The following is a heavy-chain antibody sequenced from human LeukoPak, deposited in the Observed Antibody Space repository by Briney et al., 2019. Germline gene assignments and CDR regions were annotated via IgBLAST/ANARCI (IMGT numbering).Heavy chain of an antibody. J-gene: IGHJ6*03. CDR1: GYTFMSYD. CDR3: ARALSWTTESYYYMDV. Sequence: ASVKVSCKTSGYTFMSYDINWVRQATGQGLEWMGWMNPNSLNTGYGQRFQGRVTMTMNTSMSTAYMELSGLRSEDTAVYYCARALSWTTESYYYMDVWGKGTTVTVSS. D-gene: IGHD3/OR15-3a*01. CDR2: MNPNSLNT. V-gene: IGHV1-8*01.